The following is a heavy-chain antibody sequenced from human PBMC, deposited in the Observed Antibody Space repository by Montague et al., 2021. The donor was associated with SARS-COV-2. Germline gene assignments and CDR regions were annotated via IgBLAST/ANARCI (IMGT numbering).Heavy chain of an antibody. D-gene: IGHD1-26*01. CDR2: IHSGASYA. CDR1: GFTFSSHD. CDR3: AKGVGQKSSAVDY. J-gene: IGHJ4*02. Sequence: SLRLSFSASGFTFSSHDMTWVRQAPGKGLEWVSIIHSGASYASYAGSVKGRFTISRDNSKNTLYLQMNSLRAEDTAVYYCAKGVGQKSSAVDYWGQGTQVTVSS. V-gene: IGHV3-23*03.